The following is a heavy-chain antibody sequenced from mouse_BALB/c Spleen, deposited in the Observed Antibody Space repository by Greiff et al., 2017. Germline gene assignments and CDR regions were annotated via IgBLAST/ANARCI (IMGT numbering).Heavy chain of an antibody. CDR1: GYTFTSYY. V-gene: IGHV1S81*02. J-gene: IGHJ4*01. CDR2: INPSNGGT. CDR3: TRRWIYYGYDYAMDY. D-gene: IGHD1-2*01. Sequence: QVQLQQSGAELVKPGASVKLSCKASGYTFTSYYMYWVKQRPGQGLEWIGEINPSNGGTNFNEKFKSKATLTVYKSSSTAYLQLSSLTYEDSAVYYCTRRWIYYGYDYAMDYWGQGTSVTVSS.